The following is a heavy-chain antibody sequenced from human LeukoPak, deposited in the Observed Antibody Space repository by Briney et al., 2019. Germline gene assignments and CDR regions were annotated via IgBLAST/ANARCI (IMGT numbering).Heavy chain of an antibody. Sequence: GGSLRPSCAASGFTFSDYYMSWIRQAPGKGLEWVSYISSSGSTIYYADSVKGRFTISRDNAKNSLYLQMNSLRAEDTAVYYCARVQPHYYDSSGYPPDYWGQGTLVTVSS. CDR3: ARVQPHYYDSSGYPPDY. D-gene: IGHD3-22*01. CDR1: GFTFSDYY. CDR2: ISSSGSTI. J-gene: IGHJ4*02. V-gene: IGHV3-11*01.